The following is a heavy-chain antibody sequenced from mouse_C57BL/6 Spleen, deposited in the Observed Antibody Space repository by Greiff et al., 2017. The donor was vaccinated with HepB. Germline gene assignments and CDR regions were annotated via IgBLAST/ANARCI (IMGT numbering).Heavy chain of an antibody. CDR1: GYTFTSYW. J-gene: IGHJ4*01. CDR3: ARGLYYDYDGYYAMDY. V-gene: IGHV1-64*01. Sequence: VQLQQSGAELVKPGASVKLSCKASGYTFTSYWMHWVKQRPGQGLEWIGMIHPNSGSTNYNEKCKSKATLTVDKSSSTAYMQLSSLTSEDSAVYYCARGLYYDYDGYYAMDYWGQGTSVTVSS. CDR2: IHPNSGST. D-gene: IGHD2-4*01.